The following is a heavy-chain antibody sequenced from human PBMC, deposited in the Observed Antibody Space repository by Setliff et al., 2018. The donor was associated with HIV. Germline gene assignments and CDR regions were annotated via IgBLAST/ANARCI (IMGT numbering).Heavy chain of an antibody. CDR1: GYIFSTFG. V-gene: IGHV1-2*06. CDR2: ISPNSGGT. Sequence: ASVKVSCKASGYIFSTFGITWVRQAPGQGLEWMGRISPNSGGTNYAQNFQGRVTMTRDTSISTAYMELSRLRSDDTAVYYCARVATITLPFDYWGQGTLVTVSS. CDR3: ARVATITLPFDY. D-gene: IGHD5-12*01. J-gene: IGHJ4*02.